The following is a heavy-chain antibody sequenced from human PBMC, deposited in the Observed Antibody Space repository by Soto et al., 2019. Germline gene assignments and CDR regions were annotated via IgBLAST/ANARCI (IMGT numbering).Heavy chain of an antibody. CDR3: ARVHRDYSNTDPPIDY. J-gene: IGHJ4*02. Sequence: PGGSLRLSCAASGFTFSSYSMNWVRQAPGKGLEWVSSISSSSSYIYYADSVKGRFTISRDNAKNSLYLQMNSLRADDTAVYYCARVHRDYSNTDPPIDYWAQGTLVTVSS. CDR1: GFTFSSYS. CDR2: ISSSSSYI. D-gene: IGHD4-4*01. V-gene: IGHV3-21*01.